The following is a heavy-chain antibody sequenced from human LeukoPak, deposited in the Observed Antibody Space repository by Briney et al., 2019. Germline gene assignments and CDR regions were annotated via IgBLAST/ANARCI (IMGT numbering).Heavy chain of an antibody. CDR1: GFTFSSYG. CDR3: ANDERGYCSSTSCYTGVMWSAF. V-gene: IGHV3-30*02. J-gene: IGHJ4*02. D-gene: IGHD2-2*02. Sequence: GGSLRLSCAASGFTFSSYGMHWVRQAPGKGLEWVAFIRYDGSNKYYADSVKGRFTISRDNSKNTLYLQMNSLRAEDTAVYYCANDERGYCSSTSCYTGVMWSAFGGQGTLVTVSS. CDR2: IRYDGSNK.